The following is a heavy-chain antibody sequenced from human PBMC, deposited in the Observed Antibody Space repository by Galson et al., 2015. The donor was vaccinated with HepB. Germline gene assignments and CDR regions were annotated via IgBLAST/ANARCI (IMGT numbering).Heavy chain of an antibody. CDR3: ARCHYYGSGSPIDY. Sequence: SLRLSCAASGFTFSSYGMHWVRQAPGKGLEWVAVIWYDGSNKYYADSVKGRFTISRDNSKNTLYLQMNSLRAEDTAVYYCARCHYYGSGSPIDYWGQGTLVTVSS. CDR2: IWYDGSNK. CDR1: GFTFSSYG. V-gene: IGHV3-33*01. D-gene: IGHD3-10*01. J-gene: IGHJ4*02.